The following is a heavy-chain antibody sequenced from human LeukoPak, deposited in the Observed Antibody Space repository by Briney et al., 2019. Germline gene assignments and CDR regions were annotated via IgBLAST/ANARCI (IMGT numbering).Heavy chain of an antibody. J-gene: IGHJ4*02. CDR1: GGSISSYY. V-gene: IGHV4-4*07. D-gene: IGHD3-10*01. Sequence: SETLSLTCTVSGGSISSYYWSWIRQPAGKGLEWIGRIYTSGSTNYNPSLKSRVTMSVDTSKNQFSLKLSSVTAADTAVYYCARAAYYYGSGSYTLYYWGQGTLVTVSS. CDR2: IYTSGST. CDR3: ARAAYYYGSGSYTLYY.